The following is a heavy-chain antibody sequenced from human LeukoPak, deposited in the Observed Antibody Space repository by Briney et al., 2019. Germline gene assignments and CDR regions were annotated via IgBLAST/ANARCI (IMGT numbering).Heavy chain of an antibody. J-gene: IGHJ4*01. V-gene: IGHV4-34*01. CDR1: GGSFSGYF. CDR2: INRGGST. Sequence: SETLSLTCAVYGGSFSGYFWSWIRQPPGKGLEWIGEINRGGSTNYNPSLKSRVTISVDTSKNQFSLKLSSVTAADTAVYYCARPGAAGGSYGDDYWGQGTLVTVSS. D-gene: IGHD1-26*01. CDR3: ARPGAAGGSYGDDY.